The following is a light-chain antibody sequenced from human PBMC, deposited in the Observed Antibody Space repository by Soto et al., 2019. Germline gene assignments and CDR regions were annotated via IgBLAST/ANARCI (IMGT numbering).Light chain of an antibody. V-gene: IGKV3-15*01. CDR3: QQRSNWPPIT. CDR2: GSS. Sequence: EIVLTQSPATLSVSPGERATLSCRASQSVSTNLAWYQQKLGQAPRVLIYGSSSRATGVPARFSGSGSGTEFTLTISSLQSEDFAVYYCQQRSNWPPITFGQGTRLEVK. J-gene: IGKJ5*01. CDR1: QSVSTN.